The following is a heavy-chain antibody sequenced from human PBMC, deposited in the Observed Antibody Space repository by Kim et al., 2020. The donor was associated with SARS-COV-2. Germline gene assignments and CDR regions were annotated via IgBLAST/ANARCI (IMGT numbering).Heavy chain of an antibody. CDR3: AKDVIPDTAMVIGYYYG. J-gene: IGHJ6*01. V-gene: IGHV3-30*18. CDR1: GFTFSSYG. Sequence: GGSLRLSCAASGFTFSSYGMHWVRQAPGKGLEWVAVISYDGSNKYYADSVKGRFTISRDNSKNTLYLQMNSLRAEDTAVYYCAKDVIPDTAMVIGYYYG. CDR2: ISYDGSNK. D-gene: IGHD5-18*01.